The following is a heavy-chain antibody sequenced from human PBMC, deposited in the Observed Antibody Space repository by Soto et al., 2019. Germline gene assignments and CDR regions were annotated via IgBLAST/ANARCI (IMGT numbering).Heavy chain of an antibody. CDR1: GGSISSGGYS. CDR2: IYHSGST. Sequence: QLQLQESGSGLVKPSQTLSLTCAVSGGSISSGGYSWSWIRQPPGKGLEWIGYIYHSGSTYYNPSLKSRVPISVDRAKNQFSLQLSSVTAADTAVYYCAAGGGLPRYYWGKGTLVTVSS. V-gene: IGHV4-30-2*01. D-gene: IGHD5-12*01. CDR3: AAGGGLPRYY. J-gene: IGHJ4*02.